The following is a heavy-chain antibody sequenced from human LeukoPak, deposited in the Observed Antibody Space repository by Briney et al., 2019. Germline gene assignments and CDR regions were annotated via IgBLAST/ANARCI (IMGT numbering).Heavy chain of an antibody. CDR1: GFTLSSYA. D-gene: IGHD6-6*01. CDR3: ARPKARYYYYYMDV. Sequence: PGGSLRLSCAASGFTLSSYAMHWVRQAPGKGLEWVAVISYDGSNKYYADSVKGRFTISRDNSKNTLYLQMNSLRAEDTAVYYCARPKARYYYYYMDVWGKGTTVTVSS. J-gene: IGHJ6*03. V-gene: IGHV3-30*04. CDR2: ISYDGSNK.